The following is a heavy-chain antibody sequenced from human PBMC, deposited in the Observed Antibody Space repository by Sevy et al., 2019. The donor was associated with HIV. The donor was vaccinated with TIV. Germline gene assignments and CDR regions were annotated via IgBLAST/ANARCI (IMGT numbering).Heavy chain of an antibody. J-gene: IGHJ1*01. CDR2: ISSSGSTI. D-gene: IGHD2-15*01. CDR3: ARDWEDCSGGSCYSEYFQH. Sequence: GGSLRLSCAASGFTFSSYEMNWVRQAPGKGLEWVSYISSSGSTIYYADSVKGRFTISRDNAKNSLYLQMNSLRAEETAVDYCARDWEDCSGGSCYSEYFQHWGQGTLVTVSS. V-gene: IGHV3-48*03. CDR1: GFTFSSYE.